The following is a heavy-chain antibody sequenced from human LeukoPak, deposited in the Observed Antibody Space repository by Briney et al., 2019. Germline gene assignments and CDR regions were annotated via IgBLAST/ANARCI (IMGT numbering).Heavy chain of an antibody. J-gene: IGHJ3*02. CDR2: IYYSGSS. D-gene: IGHD2-2*01. CDR1: GGSVSSGSYY. V-gene: IGHV4-61*01. Sequence: SETLSLTRTVSGGSVSSGSYYWSWIRQPPGKGLEWIGYIYYSGSSNYNPSLKSRVTISVDTSKNQFSLKLSSVTAADTAVYYCAAVWAMAFDIWGQGTMVTVSS. CDR3: AAVWAMAFDI.